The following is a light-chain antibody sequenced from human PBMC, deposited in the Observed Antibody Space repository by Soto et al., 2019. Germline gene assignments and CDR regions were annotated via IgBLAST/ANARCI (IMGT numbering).Light chain of an antibody. CDR3: QQYGGSPRT. CDR1: QSVSSSS. Sequence: EIVSTQSPGTLSLSPGERATLSCRASQSVSSSSLAWYQQKRGQAPRLLIHDASSRATGIPDRFSGSGSGTDFTLTISRLEPEDFAVYYCQQYGGSPRTVGQGTKVDIK. J-gene: IGKJ1*01. CDR2: DAS. V-gene: IGKV3-20*01.